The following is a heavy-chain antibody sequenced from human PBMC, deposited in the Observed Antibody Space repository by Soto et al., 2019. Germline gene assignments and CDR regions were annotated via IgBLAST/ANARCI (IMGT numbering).Heavy chain of an antibody. D-gene: IGHD5-12*01. J-gene: IGHJ4*02. Sequence: EVQLVESVGGLVQPGGSLKLSCAASGFTFSGSAMHWVRQASGKGLEWVGRIRSKPNSYATTYGASVKGRFTISRYDSKNMAYLHMNSLKTEDTAVYYCTGSRYSGYDNDYWCQGTLVTVSS. CDR2: IRSKPNSYAT. CDR1: GFTFSGSA. CDR3: TGSRYSGYDNDY. V-gene: IGHV3-73*01.